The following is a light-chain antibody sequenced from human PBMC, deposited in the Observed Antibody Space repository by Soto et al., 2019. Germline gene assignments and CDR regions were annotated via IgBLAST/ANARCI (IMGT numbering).Light chain of an antibody. CDR2: DAS. J-gene: IGKJ4*01. V-gene: IGKV1-33*01. CDR1: QDIHTY. Sequence: DIAMTQSPSSLSASVGDRVTIACQASQDIHTYVNWYQQKPGKAPKVLIYDASNLVTGVPSRFRGSGSGTGFTFTISSLQPEDSATYFCQQFDRLPWTFGRGTKVELK. CDR3: QQFDRLPWT.